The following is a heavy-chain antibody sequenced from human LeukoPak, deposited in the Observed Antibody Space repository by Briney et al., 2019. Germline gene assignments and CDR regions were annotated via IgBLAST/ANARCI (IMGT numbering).Heavy chain of an antibody. V-gene: IGHV3-48*03. D-gene: IGHD1-26*01. J-gene: IGHJ4*02. Sequence: GGSLRLSCAASGFTFSSYEMNWVRQAPGKGLEWVSHISCSGSTIYYADSVKGRFTISRDNAKHSLYLQMNSLRAEDTAVYYCARRLPKSGSYWWNPAREASTNFYFDYWGQGTLVTVSS. CDR1: GFTFSSYE. CDR3: ARRLPKSGSYWWNPAREASTNFYFDY. CDR2: ISCSGSTI.